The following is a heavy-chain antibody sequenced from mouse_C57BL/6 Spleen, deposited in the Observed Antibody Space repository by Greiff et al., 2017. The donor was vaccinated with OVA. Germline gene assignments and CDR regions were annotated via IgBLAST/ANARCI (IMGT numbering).Heavy chain of an antibody. V-gene: IGHV1-59*01. D-gene: IGHD2-5*01. J-gene: IGHJ4*01. CDR3: ARSRSNYGYAMDY. CDR2: IDPSDSYT. Sequence: QVQLQQPGAELVRPGTSVKLSCKASGYTFTSYWMHWVKQRPGQGLEWSGVIDPSDSYTNYNQKFKGKATLTVDTSSSTAYMQLSSLTSEDSAVYYCARSRSNYGYAMDYWGQGTSVTVSS. CDR1: GYTFTSYW.